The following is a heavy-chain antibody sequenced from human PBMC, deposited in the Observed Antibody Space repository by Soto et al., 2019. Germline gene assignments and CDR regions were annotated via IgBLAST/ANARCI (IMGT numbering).Heavy chain of an antibody. CDR1: GYTFTRSG. Sequence: GASVKVSCKASGYTFTRSGISWVRQAPGQGLEWMGWINAYNGNTNYAQNLQGRLTLTTDTSTTTAYMELRSLRSNDTAIYYCAMVDVYVTPSPQDVWGQGTTVTVS. V-gene: IGHV1-18*01. CDR3: AMVDVYVTPSPQDV. J-gene: IGHJ6*02. CDR2: INAYNGNT. D-gene: IGHD3-16*01.